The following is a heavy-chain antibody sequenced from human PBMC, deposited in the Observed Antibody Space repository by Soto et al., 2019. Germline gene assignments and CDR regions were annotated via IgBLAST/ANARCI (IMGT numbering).Heavy chain of an antibody. V-gene: IGHV3-53*01. CDR3: GRDRLESGYPDYFHH. CDR1: GFTVSSNY. Sequence: EVQLVESGGGLIQPGGSLRLSCAASGFTVSSNYMSWVRQAPGKGLEWVSVIDSGGSTYYADSVKGRITISRDKSKDTLYLQMNSLGAEDTAVYYCGRDRLESGYPDYFHHWGQGTLVTVSS. D-gene: IGHD3-22*01. CDR2: IDSGGST. J-gene: IGHJ1*01.